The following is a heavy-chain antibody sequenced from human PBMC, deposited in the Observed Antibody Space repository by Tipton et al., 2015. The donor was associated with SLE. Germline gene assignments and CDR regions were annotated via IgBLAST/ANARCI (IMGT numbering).Heavy chain of an antibody. CDR1: GFTFSSHA. CDR3: AKRNSHSVTTGYYFDY. J-gene: IGHJ4*02. Sequence: GSLRLSCAASGFTFSSHAMSWVRQAPGKGLEWVSAISGSGGSTYYADSVKGRFTISRDNSKNTLYLQMNSLRAEDTAVYYCAKRNSHSVTTGYYFDYWGQGTLVTVSS. D-gene: IGHD4-17*01. V-gene: IGHV3-23*01. CDR2: ISGSGGST.